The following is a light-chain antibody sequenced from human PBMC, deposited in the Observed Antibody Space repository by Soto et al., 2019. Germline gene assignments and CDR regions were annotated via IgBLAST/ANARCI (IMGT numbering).Light chain of an antibody. CDR2: TAS. J-gene: IGKJ1*01. Sequence: DIQMTQSPSTLSASVGDRVTITCRAGQGMRVDLAWYQQKPGKAPKRLIYTASSLQSGVPSRFSGSGSGTEFTLTISSLQPEDFATYYCLQYYSYPRTFGQGTRVEVK. CDR1: QGMRVD. V-gene: IGKV1-17*01. CDR3: LQYYSYPRT.